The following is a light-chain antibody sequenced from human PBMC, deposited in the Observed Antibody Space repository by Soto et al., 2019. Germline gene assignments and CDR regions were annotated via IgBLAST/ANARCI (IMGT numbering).Light chain of an antibody. J-gene: IGLJ1*01. CDR1: SSDVGSYNR. CDR3: NSYTGSSTYV. V-gene: IGLV2-18*02. CDR2: EVS. Sequence: QSALTQPPSVSGSPGQSVAISCTRTSSDVGSYNRVSWYQQPPGAAPKLMIYEVSNRPSGVPDRFSGSKSGNTASLTISGLQAEDEADYYCNSYTGSSTYVFGTGTKLTVL.